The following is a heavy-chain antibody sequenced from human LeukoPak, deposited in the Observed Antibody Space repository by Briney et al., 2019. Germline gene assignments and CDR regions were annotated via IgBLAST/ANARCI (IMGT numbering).Heavy chain of an antibody. CDR2: IYHSGTT. V-gene: IGHV4-30-2*01. CDR3: ARVGGYDFWSGYYRGDGMDV. J-gene: IGHJ6*02. D-gene: IGHD3-3*01. Sequence: SETLSLTCAVSGGSISSGGYTWSWLRPPQGPGLESIGYIYHSGTTYYNPSLKSRVTISVDRSKNQFSLKLSSVTAADTAVYYCARVGGYDFWSGYYRGDGMDVWGQGTTVTVS. CDR1: GGSISSGGYT.